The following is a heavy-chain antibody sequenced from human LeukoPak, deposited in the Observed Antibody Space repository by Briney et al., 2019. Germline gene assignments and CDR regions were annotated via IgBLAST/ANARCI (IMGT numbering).Heavy chain of an antibody. V-gene: IGHV1-24*01. CDR2: FDPEDGET. CDR1: GYTLTELS. CDR3: ARAGMIVEPSAQNDY. D-gene: IGHD3-22*01. Sequence: ASVKVSCKVSGYTLTELSMHWVRQAPGKGLEWMGGFDPEDGETIYAQKFQGRVTMTEDTSTDTAYMELSSLRSEDTAVYYCARAGMIVEPSAQNDYWGQGTLVTVSS. J-gene: IGHJ4*02.